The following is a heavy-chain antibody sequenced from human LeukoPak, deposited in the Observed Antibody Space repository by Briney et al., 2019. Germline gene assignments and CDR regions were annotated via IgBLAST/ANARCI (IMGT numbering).Heavy chain of an antibody. CDR3: ARGDIFWSGYYKRDYYYGMDV. Sequence: SETLSLTCAVYGGSFGGYYWSWIRQPPGKGLEWIGEINHSGSTNYNPSLKSRVTISVDTSKNQFSLKLSSVTAADTAVYYCARGDIFWSGYYKRDYYYGMDVWGQGTTVTVSS. D-gene: IGHD3-3*01. J-gene: IGHJ6*02. V-gene: IGHV4-34*01. CDR2: INHSGST. CDR1: GGSFGGYY.